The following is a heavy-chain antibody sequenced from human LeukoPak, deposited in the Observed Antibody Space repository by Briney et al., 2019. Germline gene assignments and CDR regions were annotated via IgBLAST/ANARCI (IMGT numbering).Heavy chain of an antibody. Sequence: GESLKISCKGSGYSFTSYWIGWVRQLPGKGLEWMGIIYPGDSDTRYSPSFQGQVTISADKSIGTAYLQWSSLKASDTAMYYCARHPEITMIPNWFDPWGQGTLVTVSS. V-gene: IGHV5-51*01. CDR1: GYSFTSYW. J-gene: IGHJ5*02. CDR2: IYPGDSDT. D-gene: IGHD3-22*01. CDR3: ARHPEITMIPNWFDP.